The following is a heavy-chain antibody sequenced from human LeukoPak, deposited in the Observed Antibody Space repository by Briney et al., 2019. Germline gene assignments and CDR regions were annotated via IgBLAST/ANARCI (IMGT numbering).Heavy chain of an antibody. CDR2: TSYDGSNK. Sequence: PEGSLRLSCAASGFTFSSYSMNWVRQAPGKGLEWVAVTSYDGSNKYYADSVKGRFTISRDNSKNTLYLQMNSLRAEDTAVYYCASVVKFTVTTSYLYYGMDVWGQGTTVTVSS. J-gene: IGHJ6*02. CDR1: GFTFSSYS. V-gene: IGHV3-30*03. CDR3: ASVVKFTVTTSYLYYGMDV. D-gene: IGHD4-17*01.